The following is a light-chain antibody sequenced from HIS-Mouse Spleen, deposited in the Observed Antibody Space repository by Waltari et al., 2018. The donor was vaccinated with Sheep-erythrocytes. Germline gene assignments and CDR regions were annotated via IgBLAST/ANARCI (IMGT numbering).Light chain of an antibody. J-gene: IGKJ5*01. CDR3: QQANSFPIT. CDR1: QCISSW. CDR2: AAS. Sequence: DIQMTPSQSSVSASVGCRVTITCGASQCISSWLVWYQQKPGKAPKLLIYAASSLQSGVPSRFSGSGSGTDFTLTISSLQPEDFATYYCQQANSFPITFGQGTRLEIK. V-gene: IGKV1-12*01.